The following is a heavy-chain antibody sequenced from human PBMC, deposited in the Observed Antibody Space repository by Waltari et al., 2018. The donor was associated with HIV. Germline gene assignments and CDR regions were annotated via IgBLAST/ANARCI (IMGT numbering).Heavy chain of an antibody. Sequence: QVQLVESGGGVVQPGRSMSLSCAASGFTFSSYAMHWVRQAPGKGLEWVAVISYDGSNKYYADSVKGRFTISRDNSKNTLYLQMNSLRAEDTAVYYCARAFSGGYDTIMDVWGQGTTVTVSS. J-gene: IGHJ6*02. V-gene: IGHV3-30*04. D-gene: IGHD5-12*01. CDR1: GFTFSSYA. CDR2: ISYDGSNK. CDR3: ARAFSGGYDTIMDV.